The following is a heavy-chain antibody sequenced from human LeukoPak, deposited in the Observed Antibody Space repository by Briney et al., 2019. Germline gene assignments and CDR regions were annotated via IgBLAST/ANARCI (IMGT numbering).Heavy chain of an antibody. V-gene: IGHV3-21*01. CDR3: ASKYDYVWGSYPDY. CDR1: GFTFSSYS. CDR2: ISSSSSYI. D-gene: IGHD3-16*02. Sequence: PGRSLRLSCAASGFTFSSYSMNWVRQAPGKGLEWVSSISSSSSYIYYADSVKGRFTISRDNAKNSLYPQMNSLRAEDTAVYYCASKYDYVWGSYPDYWGQGTLVTVSS. J-gene: IGHJ4*02.